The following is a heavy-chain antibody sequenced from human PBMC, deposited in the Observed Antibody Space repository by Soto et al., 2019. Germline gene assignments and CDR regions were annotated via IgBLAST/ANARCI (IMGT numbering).Heavy chain of an antibody. CDR2: IIPIFGTA. D-gene: IGHD2-15*01. J-gene: IGHJ6*02. Sequence: QVQLVQSGAEVKKPGSSVKVSCKASGGTFSSYAISWVRQAPGQGLEWMGGIIPIFGTANYAQKFQGRVTITADKSTSTAYMELSSLQSENTGVYYCARLVVVSAYYYYGMHFWGQGTTVTVSS. CDR3: ARLVVVSAYYYYGMHF. V-gene: IGHV1-69*06. CDR1: GGTFSSYA.